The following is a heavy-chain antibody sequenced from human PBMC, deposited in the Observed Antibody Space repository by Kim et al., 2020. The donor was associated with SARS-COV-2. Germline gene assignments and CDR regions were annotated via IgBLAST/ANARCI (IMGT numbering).Heavy chain of an antibody. D-gene: IGHD2-8*02. Sequence: GGSLRLSCAASGFNFNSYAVHWVRHAPGKGLEWVAVISYDGSEKYYADSVKGRCTISRDNSKNTLYLEVNNLKVEDTAIYHCARDSLPSFRTGWWNFDYWGQEILVTVST. CDR2: ISYDGSEK. CDR1: GFNFNSYA. J-gene: IGHJ4*02. CDR3: ARDSLPSFRTGWWNFDY. V-gene: IGHV3-30*04.